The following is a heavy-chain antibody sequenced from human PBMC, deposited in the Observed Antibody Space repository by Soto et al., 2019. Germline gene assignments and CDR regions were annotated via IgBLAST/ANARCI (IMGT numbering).Heavy chain of an antibody. CDR2: IYYSGST. CDR1: GGSIRSYY. D-gene: IGHD3-3*01. J-gene: IGHJ6*03. CDR3: ARHPYDRLYYYYMDV. V-gene: IGHV4-59*08. Sequence: SETLSLTCTVSGGSIRSYYLSWIRQPPGKGLEWIGYIYYSGSTNYIPSLKSRVTISVDTSKNQFSLKLSSVTAADTAVYYCARHPYDRLYYYYMDVWGKGTRVTVSS.